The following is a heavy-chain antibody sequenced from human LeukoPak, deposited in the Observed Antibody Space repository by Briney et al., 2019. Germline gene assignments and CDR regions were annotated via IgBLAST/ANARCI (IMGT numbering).Heavy chain of an antibody. J-gene: IGHJ3*02. Sequence: ASVKVSCKVSGYTLTGLSMHWVRQAPGKGLEWMGGFDPEDGETIYAQKFQGRVTMTEDTSTDTAYMERSSLRSEDTAVYYCATRDAIRAFDIWGQGTMVTVSS. V-gene: IGHV1-24*01. CDR3: ATRDAIRAFDI. D-gene: IGHD3-10*01. CDR1: GYTLTGLS. CDR2: FDPEDGET.